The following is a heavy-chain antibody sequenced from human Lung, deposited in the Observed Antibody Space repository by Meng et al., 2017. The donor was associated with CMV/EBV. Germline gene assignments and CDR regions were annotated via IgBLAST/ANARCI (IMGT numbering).Heavy chain of an antibody. CDR1: GYTFRSGLY. J-gene: IGHJ4*02. Sequence: TLRLXCTVSGYTFRSGLYQGWIRQPRGRGLELIGSMYHSGTTNYNPSLKNRATMSVDTSKNKHSLKVNTVTAADTAIYYCAREIATTGAVVDNWGQGILVTVSS. D-gene: IGHD6-13*01. CDR3: AREIATTGAVVDN. V-gene: IGHV4-38-2*02. CDR2: MYHSGTT.